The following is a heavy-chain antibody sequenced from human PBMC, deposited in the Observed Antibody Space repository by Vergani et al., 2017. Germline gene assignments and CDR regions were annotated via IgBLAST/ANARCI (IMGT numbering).Heavy chain of an antibody. CDR3: ARGTWELLYDY. CDR2: IYYSGST. D-gene: IGHD1-26*01. CDR1: GGSVSSGSYY. V-gene: IGHV4-61*01. Sequence: QVQLQESGPGLVKPSETLSLTCTVSGGSVSSGSYYWSWIRQPPGKGLEWIGYIYYSGSTNYNPSLKSRVTISVDTSKNQFSRKLSAVTAADTAVYYCARGTWELLYDYWGQGTLVTVSS. J-gene: IGHJ4*02.